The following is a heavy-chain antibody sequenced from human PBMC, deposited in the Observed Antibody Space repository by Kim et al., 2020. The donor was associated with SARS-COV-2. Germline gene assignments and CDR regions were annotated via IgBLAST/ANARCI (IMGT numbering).Heavy chain of an antibody. J-gene: IGHJ4*02. D-gene: IGHD1-26*01. Sequence: SVKVSCKASGYTFTCCSLHWLQQAPGQGLERMRWITLYNGNTNYAKKFQGRVTITRDMSLRTAYIELSSLRSEDSAVYYWARYRWELLRPDYWGQGTLVTVSS. CDR1: GYTFTCCS. CDR2: ITLYNGNT. CDR3: ARYRWELLRPDY. V-gene: IGHV1-45*02.